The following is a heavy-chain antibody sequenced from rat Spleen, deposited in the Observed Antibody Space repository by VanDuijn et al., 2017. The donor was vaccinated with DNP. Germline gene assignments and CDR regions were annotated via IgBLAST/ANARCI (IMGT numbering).Heavy chain of an antibody. CDR2: IGSDGYAP. V-gene: IGHV5-22*01. CDR1: GFTFSDYY. J-gene: IGHJ2*01. Sequence: EVQLVESGGGLVQPGRSLKLSCAASGFTFSDYYMAWVRQAPTKGLEWVAYIGSDGYAPYYPDSVKGRFTISRDNAKNTLYLQMNSLRSEDMATYYCARWNSGHFDYWGQGVMVPVSS. CDR3: ARWNSGHFDY. D-gene: IGHD4-3*01.